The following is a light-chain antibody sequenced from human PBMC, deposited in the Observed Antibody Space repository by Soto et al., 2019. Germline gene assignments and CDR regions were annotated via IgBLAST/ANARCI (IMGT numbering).Light chain of an antibody. J-gene: IGKJ1*01. Sequence: EIVMTQSPATLSVSPGERATLSCRASQSVGSYLAWYQQKPGQAPRLLIYGASSRATGVPARFSGSGSGTEFTLTISGLQSEDFAVYSCQQFNTWPRTFGQGTKVEIK. CDR1: QSVGSY. CDR3: QQFNTWPRT. V-gene: IGKV3-15*01. CDR2: GAS.